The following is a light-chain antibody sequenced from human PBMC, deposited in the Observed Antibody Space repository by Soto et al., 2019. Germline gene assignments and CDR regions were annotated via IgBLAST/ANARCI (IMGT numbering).Light chain of an antibody. J-gene: IGKJ2*01. CDR1: QSISSN. CDR3: QQSYSIPYT. V-gene: IGKV1-39*01. Sequence: DIQMTQSPSSLCASVGDRVTITCRASQSISSNLNWYRQKPGKAPELLLYLASSLQSGVTSRFSGSGSGTDFTLTISSLQREDFATYYCQQSYSIPYTFGQGTKLEI. CDR2: LAS.